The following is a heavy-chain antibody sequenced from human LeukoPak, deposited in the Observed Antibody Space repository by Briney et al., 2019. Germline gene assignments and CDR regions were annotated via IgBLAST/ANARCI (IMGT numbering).Heavy chain of an antibody. D-gene: IGHD3-10*01. CDR1: GGSISSGGYY. CDR2: IYYSGST. J-gene: IGHJ3*02. V-gene: IGHV4-31*03. CDR3: ARDLYGSGTDAFDI. Sequence: SQTLSLTCTVSGGSISSGGYYWSWIRQHPGKGLEWIGCIYYSGSTYYNPSLKGRITISVVTSKNQFSLKLSSVTAADTAVYYCARDLYGSGTDAFDIWGQGTMVTVSS.